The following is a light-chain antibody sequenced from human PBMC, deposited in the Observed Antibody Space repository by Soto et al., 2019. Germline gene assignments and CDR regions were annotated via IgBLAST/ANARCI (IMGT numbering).Light chain of an antibody. CDR3: QQANSLPLT. CDR2: AAT. Sequence: DIQMPQSPSSVSASVGDRVTITCRATQGISNWLAWYQQKPGQAPKLLIYAATSLQDGVPLRFSGSGSGAGFTLTISALQPEDFATYYCQQANSLPLTFGGGTKVEIK. CDR1: QGISNW. J-gene: IGKJ4*01. V-gene: IGKV1-12*01.